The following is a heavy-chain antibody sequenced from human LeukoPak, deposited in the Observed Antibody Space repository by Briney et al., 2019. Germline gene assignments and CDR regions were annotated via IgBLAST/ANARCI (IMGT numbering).Heavy chain of an antibody. CDR1: GFTFSSYA. Sequence: GGSLRLSCAASGFTFSSYAMSWVRQAPGKGLEWVSYISSSSSTIYYADSVKGRFTISRDNAKNSLYLQMNSLRAEDTAVYYCARDGVGASLNYWGQGTLVTVSS. J-gene: IGHJ4*02. D-gene: IGHD1-26*01. CDR3: ARDGVGASLNY. CDR2: ISSSSSTI. V-gene: IGHV3-48*01.